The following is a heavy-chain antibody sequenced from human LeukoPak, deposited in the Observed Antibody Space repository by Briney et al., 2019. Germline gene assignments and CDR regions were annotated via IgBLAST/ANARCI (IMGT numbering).Heavy chain of an antibody. V-gene: IGHV1-8*03. J-gene: IGHJ3*02. CDR3: AKRSGWDLDAFDI. Sequence: ASVKVSCKASGYTFSSYDINWVRQATGQGLEWMGWMNPKRGNTGYAHKFQGRVTITRNTSITTAYMELSSLRSEDTAVYYCAKRSGWDLDAFDIWGQGTMVTVSS. CDR2: MNPKRGNT. CDR1: GYTFSSYD. D-gene: IGHD6-19*01.